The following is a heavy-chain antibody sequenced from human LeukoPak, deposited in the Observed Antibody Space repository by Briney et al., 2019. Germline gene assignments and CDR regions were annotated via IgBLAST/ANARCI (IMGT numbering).Heavy chain of an antibody. Sequence: ASVKVSCKASGYTFTSYYMHWVRQAPGQGLEWMGIINPSGGSTSYAQKFQGRVTMTRDTSTSTVYMELSGLRSEDTAVYYCARSTGSLGWFDPWGQGTLVTVSS. CDR3: ARSTGSLGWFDP. J-gene: IGHJ5*02. CDR1: GYTFTSYY. D-gene: IGHD3-10*01. V-gene: IGHV1-46*01. CDR2: INPSGGST.